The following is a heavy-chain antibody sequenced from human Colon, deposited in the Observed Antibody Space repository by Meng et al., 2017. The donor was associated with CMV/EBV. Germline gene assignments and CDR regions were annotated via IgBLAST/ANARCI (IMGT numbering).Heavy chain of an antibody. CDR2: IWYDGSNK. D-gene: IGHD6-25*01. Sequence: SWAASGFSFSDYGMHWVRQAPGKGLEWVAVIWYDGSNKYYEDSVKGRFTISRDNSKNTLYLQMNSLRAEDTAVYYCAKDQRQRVYYNGMDVWGQGTTVTVSS. CDR1: GFSFSDYG. CDR3: AKDQRQRVYYNGMDV. V-gene: IGHV3-33*06. J-gene: IGHJ6*02.